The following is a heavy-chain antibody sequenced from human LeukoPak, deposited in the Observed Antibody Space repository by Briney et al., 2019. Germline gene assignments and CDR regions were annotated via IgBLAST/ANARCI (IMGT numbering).Heavy chain of an antibody. J-gene: IGHJ6*03. V-gene: IGHV3-21*01. CDR3: ARVAGERGPTITGIYYYYYYMDV. Sequence: GGPLRLSCGPSGCTFSSYSEIGARQAPGKALEGVSSISRRSSHIYYADSVKGRFTISRDNAKNSLYLQMNSLRAEDTAVYYCARVAGERGPTITGIYYYYYYMDVWGKGTTVTVSS. CDR1: GCTFSSYS. D-gene: IGHD1-20*01. CDR2: ISRRSSHI.